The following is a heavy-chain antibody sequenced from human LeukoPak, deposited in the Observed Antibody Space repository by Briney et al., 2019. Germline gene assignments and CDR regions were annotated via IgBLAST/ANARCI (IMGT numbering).Heavy chain of an antibody. CDR3: ARGGLTIAEATTSWYLDY. D-gene: IGHD1-26*01. CDR1: GFTFNTYG. Sequence: GGSLRLSCAASGFTFNTYGMHWVRQAQGKGLEWVALIWYDGSNESYADSVKGRFTISRDNSRNTLYLQMNSLRGEDTAVYYCARGGLTIAEATTSWYLDYWGQGTLVTVSS. J-gene: IGHJ4*02. V-gene: IGHV3-33*01. CDR2: IWYDGSNE.